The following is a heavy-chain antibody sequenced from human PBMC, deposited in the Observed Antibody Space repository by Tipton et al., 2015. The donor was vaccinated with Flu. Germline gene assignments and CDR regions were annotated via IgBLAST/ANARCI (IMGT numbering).Heavy chain of an antibody. Sequence: QLVQSGAVVKKPGESLKISCKPSGYSFTTYWIGWVRQVPGKGLEWVGSIYPADSDTRYSPSFQGQVTISADRSITTAYLQWDSRKASDTAIYYCASTYSRTDFDYWGQGTLVTVSS. CDR1: GYSFTTYW. V-gene: IGHV5-51*01. CDR2: IYPADSDT. CDR3: ASTYSRTDFDY. D-gene: IGHD6-13*01. J-gene: IGHJ4*02.